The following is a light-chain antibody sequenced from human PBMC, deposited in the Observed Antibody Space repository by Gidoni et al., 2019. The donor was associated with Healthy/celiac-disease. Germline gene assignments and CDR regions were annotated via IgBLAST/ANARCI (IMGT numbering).Light chain of an antibody. J-gene: IGKJ3*01. CDR1: QSVSSY. V-gene: IGKV3-11*01. CDR3: QQRSNWPPVT. Sequence: EIVLTQSPATLSLSPGERATLSCRASQSVSSYLAWYQQKPGQAPRLLIYEASNRSTGIPARFSGSGSGTDFTLTISSLDPEDFAFYYCQQRSNWPPVTFGPGTKVDIK. CDR2: EAS.